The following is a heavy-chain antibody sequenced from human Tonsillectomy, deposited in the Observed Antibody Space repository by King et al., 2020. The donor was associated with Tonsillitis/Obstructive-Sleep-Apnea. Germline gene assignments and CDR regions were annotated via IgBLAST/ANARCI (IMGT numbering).Heavy chain of an antibody. CDR1: GGTFSSYV. V-gene: IGHV1-69*06. J-gene: IGHJ3*02. Sequence: QVQLVESGAEVKKSGSSVKVSCKASGGTFSSYVLTWVRQAPGQGLEWMGGIIPLFGTANYTQKFQGRVTITADRSTSTAFMELSSLRSEDTAVNYCARSPKDIVVVAAAIEDAFDIWGQGTTVTVSS. CDR2: IIPLFGTA. CDR3: ARSPKDIVVVAAAIEDAFDI. D-gene: IGHD2-2*02.